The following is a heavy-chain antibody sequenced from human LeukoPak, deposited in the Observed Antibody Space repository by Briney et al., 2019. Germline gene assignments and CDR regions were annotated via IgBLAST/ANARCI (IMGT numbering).Heavy chain of an antibody. CDR2: ITGSGDST. J-gene: IGHJ5*02. V-gene: IGHV3-23*01. CDR1: GFTFSNYA. Sequence: GGSLRLSCAASGFTFSNYAMTWVRQAPGKGLEWVSTITGSGDSTYYADSVKGRFTISRDNSKNTLYLQMNGLRAEDTAVYYCAKYIAVAGNLRFDPWGQGTLVTVSS. D-gene: IGHD6-19*01. CDR3: AKYIAVAGNLRFDP.